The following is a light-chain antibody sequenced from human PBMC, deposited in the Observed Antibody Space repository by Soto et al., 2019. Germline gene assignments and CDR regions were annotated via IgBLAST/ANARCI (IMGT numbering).Light chain of an antibody. CDR1: SSNIGAIYD. CDR2: GNT. Sequence: QSVLTQPPSVSGAPGQRVTISCTGTSSNIGAIYDVQWYQQLPGAAPKLLIYGNTNRPSGVPDRFSGSKSGTSASLAITGLQAEDEADYYCQSYDSSLSGSVFGGGTKLTVL. CDR3: QSYDSSLSGSV. V-gene: IGLV1-40*01. J-gene: IGLJ3*02.